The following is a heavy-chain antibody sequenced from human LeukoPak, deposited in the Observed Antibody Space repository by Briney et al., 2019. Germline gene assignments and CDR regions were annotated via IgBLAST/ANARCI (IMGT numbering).Heavy chain of an antibody. CDR1: GYTFTGYY. Sequence: ASVKVSCKSSGYTFTGYYLHWMRQAPGQGLEWMGWINPNTGGTTYAEKVQGRVTMTRDTSISTAYMELNRLRSDDTAMYFCARGYDFWSAPDAFDIWGQGTMVTVSS. CDR3: ARGYDFWSAPDAFDI. J-gene: IGHJ3*02. D-gene: IGHD3-3*01. CDR2: INPNTGGT. V-gene: IGHV1-2*02.